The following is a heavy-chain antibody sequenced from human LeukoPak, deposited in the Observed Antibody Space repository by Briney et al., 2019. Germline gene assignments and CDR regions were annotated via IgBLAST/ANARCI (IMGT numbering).Heavy chain of an antibody. CDR1: RYSSTSYW. CDR3: ARTRNLDTAMTSYYYGMDV. J-gene: IGHJ6*02. CDR2: VYLGDSDT. V-gene: IGHV5-51*01. D-gene: IGHD5-18*01. Sequence: GESLKISSKASRYSSTSYWIGWVRQMSGKGLEWMGIVYLGDSDTSYSPSFQGQVTISADKSISTASLQWSSLKASDTAMYHCARTRNLDTAMTSYYYGMDVWGQGTTVTVSS.